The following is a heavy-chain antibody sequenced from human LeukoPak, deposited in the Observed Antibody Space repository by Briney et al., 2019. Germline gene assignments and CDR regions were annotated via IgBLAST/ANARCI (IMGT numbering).Heavy chain of an antibody. V-gene: IGHV3-30*03. CDR1: GFTFNRYG. J-gene: IGHJ4*02. CDR3: ARWNGDFLTGYYLDD. Sequence: GGSLRLSCAASGFTFNRYGMHWVRQAPGKGLECVALISDDGRKKFYADSVKDRFTISRDDSKNTLYLQMSSLRVEDTAMYYCARWNGDFLTGYYLDDWGQGTLVTVSS. D-gene: IGHD3-9*01. CDR2: ISDDGRKK.